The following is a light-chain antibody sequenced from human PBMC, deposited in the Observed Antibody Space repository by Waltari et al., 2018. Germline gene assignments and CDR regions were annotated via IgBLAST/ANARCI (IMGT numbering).Light chain of an antibody. V-gene: IGLV2-8*01. CDR3: SSYAGSNNFV. CDR2: EVS. Sequence: QSALTQPPSASGSPGQSVTISCTGTSSDVGGYNYVSWYQHHPGKAPKLMIYEVSKRPQGVPDRFSGSKSGNTASLTVSGLQAEDEADYYCSSYAGSNNFVFGTGTKVTVL. J-gene: IGLJ1*01. CDR1: SSDVGGYNY.